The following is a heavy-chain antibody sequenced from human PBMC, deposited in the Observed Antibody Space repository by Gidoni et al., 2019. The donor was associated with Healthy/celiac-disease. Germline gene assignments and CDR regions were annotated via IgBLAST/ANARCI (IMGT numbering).Heavy chain of an antibody. CDR1: GGSISSSSYY. CDR3: AGPSRGLLWFGESPLDY. J-gene: IGHJ4*02. V-gene: IGHV4-39*01. CDR2: IYYSGST. Sequence: QLQLQESGPGLVKPSETLSLTCTVSGGSISSSSYYWGWIRQPPGKGLEWIGSIYYSGSTYYNPSLKSRVTISVDTSKNQFSLKLSSVTAADTAVYYWAGPSRGLLWFGESPLDYWGQGTLVTVSS. D-gene: IGHD3-10*01.